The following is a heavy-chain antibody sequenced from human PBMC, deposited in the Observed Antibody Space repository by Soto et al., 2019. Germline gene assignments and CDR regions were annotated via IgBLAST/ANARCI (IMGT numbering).Heavy chain of an antibody. CDR1: GYTFTHNY. Sequence: ASVKVSCKTSGYTFTHNYLHWVRQAPGQGLEWMGIINPSGGSTTYAQKFQGRVTMTRDTPTSIVYMELTSLRSEDTAVYYCARAAIYPRAFDIWGQGTLVTVSS. J-gene: IGHJ3*02. CDR3: ARAAIYPRAFDI. D-gene: IGHD3-3*02. V-gene: IGHV1-46*01. CDR2: INPSGGST.